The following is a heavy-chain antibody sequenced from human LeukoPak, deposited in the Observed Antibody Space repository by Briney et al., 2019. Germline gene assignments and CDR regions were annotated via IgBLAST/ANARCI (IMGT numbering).Heavy chain of an antibody. CDR1: GFTFDDYA. CDR3: ARKVPEYSSSSGGFDY. Sequence: PGRSLRLSCAASGFTFDDYAMHWVRQAPGKGLEWVSGISWNSGSIGYADSVKGRFTISRDYAKNSLYLQMNSLRAEDMALYYCARKVPEYSSSSGGFDYWGQGTLVTVSS. J-gene: IGHJ4*02. CDR2: ISWNSGSI. D-gene: IGHD6-6*01. V-gene: IGHV3-9*03.